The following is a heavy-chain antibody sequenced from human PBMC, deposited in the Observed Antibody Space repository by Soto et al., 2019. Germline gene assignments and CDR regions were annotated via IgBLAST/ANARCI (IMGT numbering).Heavy chain of an antibody. Sequence: HPGGSLRLSCAASGFTFSSYAMHWVRQAPGKGLEWVAVISYDGSNKYYADSVKGRFTISRDNSKNTLYLQMNSLRAEDTAVYYCASGHRSIARGYSGYDRGSYYYYYGMDVWGQGTTVTVSS. CDR3: ASGHRSIARGYSGYDRGSYYYYYGMDV. CDR1: GFTFSSYA. J-gene: IGHJ6*02. V-gene: IGHV3-30-3*01. CDR2: ISYDGSNK. D-gene: IGHD5-12*01.